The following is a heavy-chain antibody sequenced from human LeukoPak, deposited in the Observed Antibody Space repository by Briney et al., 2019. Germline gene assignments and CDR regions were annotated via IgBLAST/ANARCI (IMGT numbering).Heavy chain of an antibody. J-gene: IGHJ4*02. CDR1: GYTFTSYG. Sequence: EASVKVSCKASGYTFTSYGISWVRQAPGQGLEWMGWMNPNSGNTGYAQKFQGRVTITRNTSISTAYMELSSLRSEDTAVYYCASGAWGYWGQGTLVTVSS. D-gene: IGHD1-26*01. CDR3: ASGAWGY. CDR2: MNPNSGNT. V-gene: IGHV1-8*03.